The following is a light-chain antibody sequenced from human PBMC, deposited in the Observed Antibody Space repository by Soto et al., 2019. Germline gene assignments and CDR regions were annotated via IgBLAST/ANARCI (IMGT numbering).Light chain of an antibody. J-gene: IGLJ7*01. Sequence: QSVLTQPASVSGSPGQSITISCTGTSSDVGSHNLVSWYQQHPGQAPKLMIYEVSKRPLGVSTRFSASKSGNTASLTISGIKAEDEADYYCCSYGGSRAVFGGGTQLTVL. CDR1: SSDVGSHNL. CDR2: EVS. V-gene: IGLV2-23*02. CDR3: CSYGGSRAV.